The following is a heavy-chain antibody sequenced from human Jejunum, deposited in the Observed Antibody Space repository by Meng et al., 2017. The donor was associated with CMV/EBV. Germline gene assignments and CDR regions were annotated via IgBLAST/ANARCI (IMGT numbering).Heavy chain of an antibody. CDR3: AGFSGSDSSYYSLDY. Sequence: SGFAFRGFNMHWVRQAPGKGPEWVALISSDGRSQSYADSVKGRFTVSRDNSKNTMYLQMNSLRPEDTAVYHCAGFSGSDSSYYSLDYWGQGTLVTVSS. V-gene: IGHV3-30*03. D-gene: IGHD3-22*01. J-gene: IGHJ4*02. CDR2: ISSDGRSQ. CDR1: GFAFRGFN.